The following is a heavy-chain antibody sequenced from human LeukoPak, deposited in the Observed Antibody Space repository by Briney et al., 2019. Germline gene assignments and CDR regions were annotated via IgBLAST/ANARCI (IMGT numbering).Heavy chain of an antibody. D-gene: IGHD1-26*01. Sequence: ASVKVSCKASGYTFTSYDINWVRQATGQGLEWMGWMSPNSGNTGYAQKFQGRVTITRNTSISTAYMELSSLRSEDTAVYYCASDVGATSYDAFDIWGQGTMVTVSS. CDR3: ASDVGATSYDAFDI. CDR1: GYTFTSYD. CDR2: MSPNSGNT. V-gene: IGHV1-8*03. J-gene: IGHJ3*02.